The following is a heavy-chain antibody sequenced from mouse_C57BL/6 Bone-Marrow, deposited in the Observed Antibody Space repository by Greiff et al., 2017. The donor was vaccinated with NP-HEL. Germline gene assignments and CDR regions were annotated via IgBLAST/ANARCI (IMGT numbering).Heavy chain of an antibody. D-gene: IGHD3-2*02. J-gene: IGHJ3*01. Sequence: VQLQQSGAELARPGASVKLSCKASGYTFTSYGISWVKQRTGQGLEWIGEIYPRSGNTYYNEKFKGKATLTADKSSSTAYMELRSLTSEDSAVYFCARLWDSSGPFAYWGQGTLVTVSA. CDR3: ARLWDSSGPFAY. CDR2: IYPRSGNT. CDR1: GYTFTSYG. V-gene: IGHV1-81*01.